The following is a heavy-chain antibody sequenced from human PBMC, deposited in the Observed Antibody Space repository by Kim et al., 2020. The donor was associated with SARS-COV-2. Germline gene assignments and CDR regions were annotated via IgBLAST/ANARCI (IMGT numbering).Heavy chain of an antibody. V-gene: IGHV4-59*01. D-gene: IGHD3-10*01. Sequence: SRVTISVDTSKNQFSLKLSSVTAADTAVYYCARDLGYGSGSLDYYYYMDVWGKGTTVTVSS. CDR3: ARDLGYGSGSLDYYYYMDV. J-gene: IGHJ6*03.